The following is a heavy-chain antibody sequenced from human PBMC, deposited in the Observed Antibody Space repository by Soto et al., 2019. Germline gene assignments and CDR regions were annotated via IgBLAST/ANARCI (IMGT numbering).Heavy chain of an antibody. Sequence: QVQLQQWGAGLLKPSETLSLTCAVYGGSFSGYYWSWIRQPPGKGLEWIGEINHSGSTNYNPSLKSRVTISVDTSKNQFSLKLSSVTAADTAVYYCARGPGDFWSGYYRYYYYGMDVWGQGTTVTVSS. D-gene: IGHD3-3*01. CDR3: ARGPGDFWSGYYRYYYYGMDV. V-gene: IGHV4-34*01. CDR2: INHSGST. CDR1: GGSFSGYY. J-gene: IGHJ6*02.